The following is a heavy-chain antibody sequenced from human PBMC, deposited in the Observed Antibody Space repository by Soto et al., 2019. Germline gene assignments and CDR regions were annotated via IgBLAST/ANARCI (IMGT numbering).Heavy chain of an antibody. J-gene: IGHJ4*02. CDR3: ASSISRMTTVTTNY. Sequence: SETLSLTCAFYGGSFSGYYWSLIRQPPGKGLEWIGEINHSGSTNYNPSLKSRVTISVDTSKNQLSLKLSSVTAADTAVYYCASSISRMTTVTTNYWGQGTLVTVSS. D-gene: IGHD4-17*01. CDR2: INHSGST. V-gene: IGHV4-34*01. CDR1: GGSFSGYY.